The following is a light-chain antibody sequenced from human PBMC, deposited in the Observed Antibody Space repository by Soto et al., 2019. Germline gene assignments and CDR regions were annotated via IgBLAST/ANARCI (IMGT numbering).Light chain of an antibody. J-gene: IGKJ3*01. V-gene: IGKV3-11*01. CDR2: DAS. CDR3: HQRSTWPFT. CDR1: QSISSY. Sequence: EIVLTQSPATLSLSPGERATLSCRASQSISSYLAWYQQKPDQAPRLLIYDASNSATGIPARFSGSGSGTDFTLTISSLEPEDFVVYYCHQRSTWPFTFGPGTKVDIK.